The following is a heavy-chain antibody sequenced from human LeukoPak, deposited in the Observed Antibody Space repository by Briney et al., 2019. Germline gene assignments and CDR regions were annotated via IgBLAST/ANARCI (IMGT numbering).Heavy chain of an antibody. CDR2: INSDGSST. J-gene: IGHJ4*02. V-gene: IGHV3-74*01. D-gene: IGHD1/OR15-1a*01. CDR1: GFTFSTYW. CDR3: ARVPSGSSTTSFDY. Sequence: GGSLRLSCAASGFTFSTYWMHWVRHAPGKGLVWVSRINSDGSSTSYADSVKGRFTISRDNAKNTLYLQMNTLRVEDTAVYYCARVPSGSSTTSFDYWGQGTLVTVSS.